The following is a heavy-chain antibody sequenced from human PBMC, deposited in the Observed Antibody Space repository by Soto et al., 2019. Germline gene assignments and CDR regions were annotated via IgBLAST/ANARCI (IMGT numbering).Heavy chain of an antibody. V-gene: IGHV1-69*01. CDR3: ATAGFRGTAIQKFEH. CDR1: GGTFSTYG. D-gene: IGHD5-12*01. Sequence: QVHLVQSGAEVKKPASSVKVSCQASGGTFSTYGITWVRQAPGHGLEWMGAIIPVFASTSSAQLFRGRLSLTADEVSSTPYMELSGLTSEDTAIYYCATAGFRGTAIQKFEHWGQGTLGTVS. J-gene: IGHJ4*02. CDR2: IIPVFAST.